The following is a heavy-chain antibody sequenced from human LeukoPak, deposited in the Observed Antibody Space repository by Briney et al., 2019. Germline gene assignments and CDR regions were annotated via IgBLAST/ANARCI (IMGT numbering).Heavy chain of an antibody. V-gene: IGHV3-23*01. CDR1: GFTFSDYY. Sequence: GSLRLSCAASGFTFSDYYMSWIRQAPGKGLEWVSAISGSGGSTYYADSVKGRFTISRDNSKNTLYLQMNSLRAEDTAVYYCAKEHSSGWSTHYWGQGTLVTVSS. CDR2: ISGSGGST. D-gene: IGHD6-19*01. J-gene: IGHJ4*02. CDR3: AKEHSSGWSTHY.